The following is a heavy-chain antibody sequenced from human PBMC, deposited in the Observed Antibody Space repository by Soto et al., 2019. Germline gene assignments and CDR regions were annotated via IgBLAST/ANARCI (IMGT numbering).Heavy chain of an antibody. CDR2: ISGHNGNT. Sequence: ASVKVSCKASGYTFTNHGISWVRQAPGQGLEWLGWISGHNGNTKYAQRLKGRVTMTADTSTSTAYMELRSLRSDDTAVYYCASDLYPLAYYFDFWGQGTLVTVSS. CDR3: ASDLYPLAYYFDF. CDR1: GYTFTNHG. J-gene: IGHJ4*02. V-gene: IGHV1-18*04. D-gene: IGHD2-8*01.